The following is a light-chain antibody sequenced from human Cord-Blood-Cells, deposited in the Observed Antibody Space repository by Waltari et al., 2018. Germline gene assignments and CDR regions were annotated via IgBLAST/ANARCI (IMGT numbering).Light chain of an antibody. Sequence: EIVLTQSPATLSLSPGERATLSCRASQSVSSYLAWYQQKPGQAPRLLIYDASNKATGIPARFSGSWSGTVFTLTISSLDPEDFAVYYCQQRSNWITFGQGTRLEIK. CDR2: DAS. CDR3: QQRSNWIT. V-gene: IGKV3-11*01. CDR1: QSVSSY. J-gene: IGKJ5*01.